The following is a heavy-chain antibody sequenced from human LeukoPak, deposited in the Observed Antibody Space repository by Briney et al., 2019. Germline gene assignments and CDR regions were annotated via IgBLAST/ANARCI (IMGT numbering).Heavy chain of an antibody. CDR3: AKDGTNYDILTGYYTGHYYYYMDV. D-gene: IGHD3-9*01. Sequence: GGSLRLSCAASGFTFSSYGMHWVRQAPGKGLEWVAFIRYDGSNKYYADSVKGRFTISRDNSKNTLYLQMNSLRAEDTAVYYCAKDGTNYDILTGYYTGHYYYYMDVWGKGTTVTISS. CDR2: IRYDGSNK. J-gene: IGHJ6*03. CDR1: GFTFSSYG. V-gene: IGHV3-30*02.